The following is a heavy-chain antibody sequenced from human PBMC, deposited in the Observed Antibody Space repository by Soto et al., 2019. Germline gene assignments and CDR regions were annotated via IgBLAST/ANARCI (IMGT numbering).Heavy chain of an antibody. CDR2: IYYSGST. Sequence: PSETLSLTCTVSGGSISSYYWSWIRQPPGKGLEWIGYIYYSGSTNYNPSLKSRVTISVDTSKNQFSLKLSSVTAADTAVYYCARVPYSNYGNWFDPWGQGTLVTVS. J-gene: IGHJ5*02. CDR3: ARVPYSNYGNWFDP. V-gene: IGHV4-59*01. D-gene: IGHD4-4*01. CDR1: GGSISSYY.